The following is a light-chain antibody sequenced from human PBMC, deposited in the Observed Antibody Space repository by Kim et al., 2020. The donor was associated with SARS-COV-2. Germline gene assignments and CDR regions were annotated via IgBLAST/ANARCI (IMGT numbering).Light chain of an antibody. J-gene: IGKJ4*01. Sequence: EIVMTQSPATLSVSPGERATLSCRASQSVGSNLAWYQQKLGQAPRLLIYGASSRATGIPARFSGRGFGTEFTLTINSLQSEDFAVYYCQQCNDWPLTFGGGTKVDIK. CDR1: QSVGSN. V-gene: IGKV3-15*01. CDR3: QQCNDWPLT. CDR2: GAS.